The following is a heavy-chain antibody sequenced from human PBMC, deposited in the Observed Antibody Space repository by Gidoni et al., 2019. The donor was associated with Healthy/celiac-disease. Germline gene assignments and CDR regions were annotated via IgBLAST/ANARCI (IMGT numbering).Heavy chain of an antibody. CDR3: ARGPWLGWFDP. V-gene: IGHV1-3*01. Sequence: QVQLVQSGAEVKKPGAAVKVSCKASGYTFTSYAMHWVRQAPGQRLEWVGWINAGNGNTKYSRKFQGRVTITRDTSASTDYMELSSLGSEDRAVYYCARGPWLGWFDPWGQGTLVTVSS. D-gene: IGHD6-19*01. J-gene: IGHJ5*02. CDR1: GYTFTSYA. CDR2: INAGNGNT.